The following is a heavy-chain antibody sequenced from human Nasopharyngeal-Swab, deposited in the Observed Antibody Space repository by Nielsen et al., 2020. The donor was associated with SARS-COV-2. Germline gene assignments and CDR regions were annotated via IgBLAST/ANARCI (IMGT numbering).Heavy chain of an antibody. CDR3: ARWSTISRFFDF. V-gene: IGHV4-59*01. CDR1: GDSITNYY. D-gene: IGHD1-26*01. CDR2: FYYSGST. Sequence: SETLSLTCTVSGDSITNYYWSWIRQPPGKELEWIGNFYYSGSTNYSPSLKGRVTISADTSKNQFSLKLTTVTAADTAVYYCARWSTISRFFDFWGQGTQVTVSS. J-gene: IGHJ4*02.